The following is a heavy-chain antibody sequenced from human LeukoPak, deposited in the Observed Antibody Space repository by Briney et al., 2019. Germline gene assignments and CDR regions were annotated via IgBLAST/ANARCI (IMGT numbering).Heavy chain of an antibody. J-gene: IGHJ1*01. V-gene: IGHV1-18*04. D-gene: IGHD6-19*01. CDR2: ISAYNGNT. CDR1: GYTFTIYG. Sequence: ASVRVSFKASGYTFTIYGISWVRQAPGQGREWMGWISAYNGNTNYAQKLQGRVTMTTDTSTSTAYMELRSLRSDDTAVYYCARDEREGSGWYNPAEYFQHWGQGTLVTVSS. CDR3: ARDEREGSGWYNPAEYFQH.